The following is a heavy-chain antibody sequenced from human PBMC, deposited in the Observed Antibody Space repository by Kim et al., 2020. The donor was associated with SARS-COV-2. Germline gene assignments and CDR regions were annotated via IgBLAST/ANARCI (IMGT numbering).Heavy chain of an antibody. Sequence: GGSLRLSCAASGFTFSSYAMTWVRQAPGKGLEWVSSISGSGDRTYYADSMKGRFTISRDNTKKTLYLQMNSLTAEDTAVYYCAKGSGYSYGHSDYWGQGTLVTVSS. CDR2: ISGSGDRT. D-gene: IGHD5-18*01. J-gene: IGHJ4*02. V-gene: IGHV3-23*01. CDR3: AKGSGYSYGHSDY. CDR1: GFTFSSYA.